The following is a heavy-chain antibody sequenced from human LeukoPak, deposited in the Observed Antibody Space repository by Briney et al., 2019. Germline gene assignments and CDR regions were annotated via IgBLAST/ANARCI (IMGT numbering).Heavy chain of an antibody. D-gene: IGHD2-2*02. V-gene: IGHV3-23*01. J-gene: IGHJ4*02. CDR3: AKDPSQYCSSSTCYIDY. CDR2: ISGSGGNT. Sequence: PGGSLRLSCAASGFTFSSYAMSWVRQAPGKGLEWVSAISGSGGNTYNADSVKGRFTISRDNSKNTLYLQMNSLRAEDTAVYYCAKDPSQYCSSSTCYIDYWGQGTLVTVSS. CDR1: GFTFSSYA.